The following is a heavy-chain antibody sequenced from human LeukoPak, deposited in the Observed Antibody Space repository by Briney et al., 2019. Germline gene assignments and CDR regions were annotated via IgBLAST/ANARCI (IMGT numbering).Heavy chain of an antibody. V-gene: IGHV4-34*01. CDR3: ARRGITTMYYYYGMDV. J-gene: IGHJ6*02. D-gene: IGHD4-11*01. CDR1: GGSFSGYY. Sequence: SETQSLTCAVYGGSFSGYYWSWIRQPPGKGLEWIGEINHSGSTNYNPSLKSRVTISVDTSKNQFSLKLSSVTAADTAVYYCARRGITTMYYYYGMDVWGQGATVTVSS. CDR2: INHSGST.